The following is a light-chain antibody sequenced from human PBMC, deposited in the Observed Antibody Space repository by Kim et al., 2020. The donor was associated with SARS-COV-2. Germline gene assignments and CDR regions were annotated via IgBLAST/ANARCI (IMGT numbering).Light chain of an antibody. J-gene: IGKJ2*01. V-gene: IGKV3-20*01. Sequence: EIGLTQSPGTLSLSPGERATLSCRASQSVSSSYLAWFQLKPGQAPRLLIYGASSRATGIPDRFSGSGSGTDFTLTISRLEPEDFAVYFCQQYGNSPRTFGQGTKLEIK. CDR1: QSVSSSY. CDR3: QQYGNSPRT. CDR2: GAS.